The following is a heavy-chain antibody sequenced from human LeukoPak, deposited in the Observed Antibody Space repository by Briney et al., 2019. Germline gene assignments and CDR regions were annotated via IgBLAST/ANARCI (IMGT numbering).Heavy chain of an antibody. V-gene: IGHV3-23*01. CDR2: ISGSGGST. CDR3: AKKPEYDSSGYYPFDH. CDR1: GFTFSSYA. J-gene: IGHJ4*02. D-gene: IGHD3-22*01. Sequence: GGSLRLSCAASGFTFSSYAMSWVRQAPGKGLEWVSAISGSGGSTYYADSVKGRFTISRDNFKNTVYLQMNSLRAEDTAVYYCAKKPEYDSSGYYPFDHWGQGTLVTVSS.